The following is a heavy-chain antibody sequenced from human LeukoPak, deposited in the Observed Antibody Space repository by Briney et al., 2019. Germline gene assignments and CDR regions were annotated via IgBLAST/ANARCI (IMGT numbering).Heavy chain of an antibody. V-gene: IGHV1-18*04. CDR1: GYTFTGYY. D-gene: IGHD5-12*01. Sequence: ASVKVSCKTSGYTFTGYYIYWVRQAPGQGLEWMGWISAYNGNTNYAQKLQGRVTMTTDTSTSTAYMELRSLRSDDTAVYYCARSGYDDYFDYWGQGTLVTVSS. J-gene: IGHJ4*02. CDR3: ARSGYDDYFDY. CDR2: ISAYNGNT.